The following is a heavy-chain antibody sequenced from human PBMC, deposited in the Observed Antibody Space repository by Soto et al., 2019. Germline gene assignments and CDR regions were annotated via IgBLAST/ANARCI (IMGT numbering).Heavy chain of an antibody. D-gene: IGHD1-1*01. J-gene: IGHJ4*02. CDR3: ARGGWNDLLDY. CDR2: INHSGST. CDR1: GGSFSGYY. Sequence: SETLSLTCAVYGGSFSGYYWSWIRQPPGKGLEWIGEINHSGSTNYNPSLKSRVTISVDTSKNQFSLKLSSVTAADTAVYYCARGGWNDLLDYWGQGTLVTVSS. V-gene: IGHV4-34*01.